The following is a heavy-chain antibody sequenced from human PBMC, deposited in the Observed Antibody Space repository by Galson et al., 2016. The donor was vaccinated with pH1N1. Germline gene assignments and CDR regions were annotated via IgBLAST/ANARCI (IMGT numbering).Heavy chain of an antibody. CDR3: TIDDEFSGLLDP. J-gene: IGHJ5*02. CDR1: GFTFSNVW. V-gene: IGHV3-15*07. D-gene: IGHD5-12*01. Sequence: SLRLSCAASGFTFSNVWMNWVRQAPGKGLEWVGRIKSRTDGGTTDYAAPVKARFTISRDDSKNTIYMQMNSLKTEETGVYYCTIDDEFSGLLDPWGQGTLVTVSS. CDR2: IKSRTDGGTT.